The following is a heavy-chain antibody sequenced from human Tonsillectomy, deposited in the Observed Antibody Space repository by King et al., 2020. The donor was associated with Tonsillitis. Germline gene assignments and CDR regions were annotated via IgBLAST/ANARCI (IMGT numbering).Heavy chain of an antibody. V-gene: IGHV2-5*01. CDR3: AHNNYGYVWGSYRYTTSYA. J-gene: IGHJ1*01. D-gene: IGHD3-16*02. Sequence: ITLKESGPTLVKPTQTLTLTCTFSGFSLSLGVGVGWIRQPPGKALEWLALIYWNDNKHYNPSLKSRHTITKDNSTNQVVLSMTNMDPVDTATYYCAHNNYGYVWGSYRYTTSYARGQGSLATAPS. CDR1: GFSLSLGVG. CDR2: IYWNDNK.